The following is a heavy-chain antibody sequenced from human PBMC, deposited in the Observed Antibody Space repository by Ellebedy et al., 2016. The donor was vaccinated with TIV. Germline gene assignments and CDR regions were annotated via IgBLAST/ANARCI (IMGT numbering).Heavy chain of an antibody. CDR1: GFTFSPYS. CDR2: ISGSSLTK. D-gene: IGHD7-27*01. Sequence: GGSLRLSCAASGFTFSPYSMNWVRQAPGKGLEWVSYISGSSLTKFYADSVKGRFTISRDNDGSSLYLQMDSLRVEDTAVYYCARDMAWGNERMNDAFDIWGQGTMVIVSS. V-gene: IGHV3-48*04. CDR3: ARDMAWGNERMNDAFDI. J-gene: IGHJ3*02.